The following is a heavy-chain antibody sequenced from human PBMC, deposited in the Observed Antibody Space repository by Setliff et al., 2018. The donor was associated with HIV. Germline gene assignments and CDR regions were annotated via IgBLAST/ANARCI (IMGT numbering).Heavy chain of an antibody. V-gene: IGHV4-31*03. D-gene: IGHD4-4*01. Sequence: LSLTCTVSGGSISSGAYYWTWIRQQPGKGLEWIGYIYHSGITYYNPSLKSRINISVDTSKNQFSLNLSSVTAADTAVYFCARASGDAYRHPRDYNYYYMDVWGKGDMVTAP. CDR2: IYHSGIT. CDR1: GGSISSGAYY. J-gene: IGHJ6*03. CDR3: ARASGDAYRHPRDYNYYYMDV.